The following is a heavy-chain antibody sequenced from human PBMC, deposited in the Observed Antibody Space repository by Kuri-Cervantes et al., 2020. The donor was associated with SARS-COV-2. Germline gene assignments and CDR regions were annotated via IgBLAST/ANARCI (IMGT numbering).Heavy chain of an antibody. CDR2: IYSSGTS. D-gene: IGHD3-22*01. CDR3: ARDRSRAYYYDSSGFGA. Sequence: ESLKISCAVYGGSFSGYYWSWIRQPPGKGLEWIGYIYSSGTSHYNPSLKSRVTISVDTSKNKFSLKLSSVTAADTAVYYCARDRSRAYYYDSSGFGAWGQGTLVTVSS. CDR1: GGSFSGYY. V-gene: IGHV4-34*01. J-gene: IGHJ5*02.